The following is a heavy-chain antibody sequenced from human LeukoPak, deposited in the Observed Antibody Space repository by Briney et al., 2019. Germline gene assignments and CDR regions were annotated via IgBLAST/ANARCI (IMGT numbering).Heavy chain of an antibody. Sequence: ASARVSCKASGYTFTSYYIHWVRQAPGQGLEWMGIIDPSGGSTNYPQKLQGRVTMTRDTSTSTVYMELGSLRSEDTAVYYCARGLSTSWQNFDYWGQGTLVTVSS. CDR1: GYTFTSYY. D-gene: IGHD6-13*01. J-gene: IGHJ4*02. V-gene: IGHV1-46*04. CDR2: IDPSGGST. CDR3: ARGLSTSWQNFDY.